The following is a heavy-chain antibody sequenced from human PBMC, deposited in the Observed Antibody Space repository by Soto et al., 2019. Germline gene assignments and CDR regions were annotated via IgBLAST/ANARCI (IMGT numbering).Heavy chain of an antibody. V-gene: IGHV4-39*01. CDR3: ALRWGYSWFDP. Sequence: QLQLQESGPGLVKPSETLSLTCTVSGGSISSSSYYWGWIRQPPGKGLEWIGSIYYSGSTYYNPSLRGQVTISLDTSKDWFPLRLSSVSAADTAVYYGALRWGYSWFDPWGQGTLVTVSS. CDR1: GGSISSSSYY. D-gene: IGHD3-16*01. CDR2: IYYSGST. J-gene: IGHJ5*02.